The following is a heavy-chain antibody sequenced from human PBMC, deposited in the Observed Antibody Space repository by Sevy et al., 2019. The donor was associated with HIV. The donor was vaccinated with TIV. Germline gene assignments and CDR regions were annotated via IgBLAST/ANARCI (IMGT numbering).Heavy chain of an antibody. CDR3: ARALAYYDFWSGLRGRLDV. Sequence: ASVKVSCKASGYTFTSYGISWVRQAPGQGLEWMGWISAYNGNTNYAQKLQGRVTMTTDTSTSTAYLKLRSLGSDDTAVYYCARALAYYDFWSGLRGRLDVWGQGTTVTVSS. V-gene: IGHV1-18*01. CDR2: ISAYNGNT. CDR1: GYTFTSYG. D-gene: IGHD3-3*01. J-gene: IGHJ6*02.